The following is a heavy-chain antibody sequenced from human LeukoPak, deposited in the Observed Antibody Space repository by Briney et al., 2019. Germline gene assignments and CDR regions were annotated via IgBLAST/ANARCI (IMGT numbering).Heavy chain of an antibody. D-gene: IGHD2-15*01. J-gene: IGHJ6*03. V-gene: IGHV3-11*01. Sequence: GGSLGLSCAASGFTFSDYNMRWIRQAPGKGLEWVSSISRSGSTKYYANSVKGRFTISRDNAKNSLFLQMNSLRAEDTAVYYCARVLRYCSGGNCYSGGLGYMDVWGKGTTVTISS. CDR2: ISRSGSTK. CDR1: GFTFSDYN. CDR3: ARVLRYCSGGNCYSGGLGYMDV.